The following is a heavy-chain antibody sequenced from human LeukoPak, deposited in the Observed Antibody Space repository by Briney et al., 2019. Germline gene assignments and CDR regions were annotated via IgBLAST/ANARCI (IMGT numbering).Heavy chain of an antibody. CDR1: GYTFTGYY. V-gene: IGHV1-2*06. D-gene: IGHD5-12*01. CDR3: ARIVTTSSVGDY. J-gene: IGHJ4*02. CDR2: INPNSGGT. Sequence: ASVKVSCKASGYTFTGYYMHWVRQAPGQGLEWMGRINPNSGGTNYAQKFQGRATMTRDTSISTAYMELSRLRSDDTAVYYCARIVTTSSVGDYWGQGTLVTVSS.